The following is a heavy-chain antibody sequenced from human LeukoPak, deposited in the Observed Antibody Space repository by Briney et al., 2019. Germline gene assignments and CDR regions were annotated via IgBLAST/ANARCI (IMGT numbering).Heavy chain of an antibody. CDR2: ISYDGSNK. CDR3: ARDLRIFDY. D-gene: IGHD5/OR15-5a*01. Sequence: SCKASGGTFSSYAMHWVRQAPGKGLEWVAVISYDGSNKYYADSVKGRFTISRDNSKNTLYLQMNSLRAEDTAVYYCARDLRIFDYWGQGTLVTVSS. CDR1: GGTFSSYA. V-gene: IGHV3-30*04. J-gene: IGHJ4*02.